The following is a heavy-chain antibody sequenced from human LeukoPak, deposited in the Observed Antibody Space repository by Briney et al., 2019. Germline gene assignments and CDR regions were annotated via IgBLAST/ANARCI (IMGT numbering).Heavy chain of an antibody. J-gene: IGHJ6*04. CDR2: INVCNGNT. D-gene: IGHD6-6*01. CDR3: ARASIAATRDYFYAMDV. CDR1: GYTFSTYA. Sequence: GASGKLSCTASGYTFSTYAIHWVRQAPGQSLGWGGWINVCNGNTEYAQKLQDRVTITRDTSASTANMELSSLRSEDTAVYYCARASIAATRDYFYAMDVWGKGTTVIVSS. V-gene: IGHV1-3*01.